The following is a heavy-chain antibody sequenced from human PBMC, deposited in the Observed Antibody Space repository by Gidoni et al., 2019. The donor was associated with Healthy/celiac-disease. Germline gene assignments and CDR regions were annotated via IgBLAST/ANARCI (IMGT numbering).Heavy chain of an antibody. CDR1: GFTFSSYW. D-gene: IGHD3-22*01. Sequence: EVQLVASGGGLVQPGGSLRLSCAASGFTFSSYWMSWVRQAPGKGLEWVANIKQDGSEKYYVDSVKGRFTISRDNAKNSLYLQMNSLRAEDTAVYYCAREDDSSGYYSHFFDYWGQGTLVTVSS. CDR3: AREDDSSGYYSHFFDY. V-gene: IGHV3-7*01. J-gene: IGHJ4*02. CDR2: IKQDGSEK.